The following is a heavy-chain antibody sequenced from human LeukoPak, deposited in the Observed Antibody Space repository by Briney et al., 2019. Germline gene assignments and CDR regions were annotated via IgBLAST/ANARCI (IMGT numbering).Heavy chain of an antibody. CDR1: GFTFSSDA. D-gene: IGHD3-16*02. V-gene: IGHV3-23*01. CDR2: ISGSGGST. CDR3: AKDLPYDYVWGSYRYEARGV. Sequence: GGSLRLSCAASGFTFSSDAMSWVRQAPGKGLEWVSAISGSGGSTYYADSVKGRFTISRDNSKNTLYLQMNSLRAEDTAVYYCAKDLPYDYVWGSYRYEARGVWGQGTLVTVSS. J-gene: IGHJ4*02.